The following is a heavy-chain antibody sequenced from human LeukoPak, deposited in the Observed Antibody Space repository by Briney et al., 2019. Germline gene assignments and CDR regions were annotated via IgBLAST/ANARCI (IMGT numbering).Heavy chain of an antibody. V-gene: IGHV3-15*05. CDR3: TTDSGRYYDFWSGDYYYFDK. J-gene: IGHJ4*02. D-gene: IGHD3-3*01. CDR1: GFTVSNAW. Sequence: PGGSLRLSCVVSGFTVSNAWMGSARLQGRGWSGLAVKSKADGGTVDYAAPVKGRFTISRDDSKNTVSLQMNNLKTEDTAVYYCTTDSGRYYDFWSGDYYYFDKWGQGTLVTVSS. CDR2: KSKADGGTV.